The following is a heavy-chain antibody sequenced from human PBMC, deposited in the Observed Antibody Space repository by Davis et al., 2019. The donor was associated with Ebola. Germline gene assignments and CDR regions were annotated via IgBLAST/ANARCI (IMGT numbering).Heavy chain of an antibody. V-gene: IGHV3-74*01. Sequence: GESLKISCAASGFTFSSYWMHWVRQAPGKGLVWVSRINSDGSSTSYADSVKGRFTISRDNAKNTLYLQMDSLRAEDTAVYYCARSTYGSGSQTDYWGQGTLVTVSS. CDR3: ARSTYGSGSQTDY. J-gene: IGHJ4*02. D-gene: IGHD3-10*01. CDR1: GFTFSSYW. CDR2: INSDGSST.